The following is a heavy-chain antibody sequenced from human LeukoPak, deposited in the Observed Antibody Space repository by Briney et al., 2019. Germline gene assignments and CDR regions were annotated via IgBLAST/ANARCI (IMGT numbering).Heavy chain of an antibody. CDR2: IYYSGST. CDR3: ARVNVILTGYHGLADY. Sequence: SETLSLTCTVSGGSISSYYWSWIRQPPGKGLEWIGYIYYSGSTNYNPSLKSRVTISVDTSKNQFSLKLSSVTAADTAVYYCARVNVILTGYHGLADYWGQGTLVTVSS. V-gene: IGHV4-59*01. J-gene: IGHJ4*02. D-gene: IGHD3-9*01. CDR1: GGSISSYY.